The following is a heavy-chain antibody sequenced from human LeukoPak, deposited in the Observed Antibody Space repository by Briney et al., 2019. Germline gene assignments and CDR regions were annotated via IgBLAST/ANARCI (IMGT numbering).Heavy chain of an antibody. Sequence: GGSLRLSCAASGFTFSSYGMSWVRQAPGKGLEWVSSITSSSSYIYYADSVKGRFTISRDNAKNSLYLQMNSLRAEDTAVYYCARGLISLDPWGQGTLVTVSS. V-gene: IGHV3-21*01. CDR2: ITSSSSYI. D-gene: IGHD3-22*01. CDR3: ARGLISLDP. J-gene: IGHJ5*02. CDR1: GFTFSSYG.